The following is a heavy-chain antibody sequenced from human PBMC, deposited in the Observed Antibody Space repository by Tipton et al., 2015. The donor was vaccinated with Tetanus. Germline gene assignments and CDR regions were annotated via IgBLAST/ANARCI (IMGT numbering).Heavy chain of an antibody. CDR3: ARENWSYGNSFYY. Sequence: TLSLTCTVSGASVSSGGYYWSWIRQPPGKGLEWIGYIHYRGTTNYNPSVKSRVTISVDTSKSQFSLNLSSVTAADAAVYYCARENWSYGNSFYYCGQGIQVTVSS. CDR2: IHYRGTT. J-gene: IGHJ4*02. V-gene: IGHV4-61*08. CDR1: GASVSSGGYY. D-gene: IGHD3-16*01.